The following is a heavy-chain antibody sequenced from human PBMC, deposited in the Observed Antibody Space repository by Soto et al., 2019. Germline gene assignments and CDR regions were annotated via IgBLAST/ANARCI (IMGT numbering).Heavy chain of an antibody. D-gene: IGHD3-16*01. CDR3: ARGLYDVWGVDYYYYGMDV. Sequence: QVQLVQSGAEVKKPGSSVKVSCKASGGTFSSYTISWVRQAPGQGREWMGRIIPILGIANYAQKFQGRVTITADKSTSTAYMELSSLRSEDTAVYYCARGLYDVWGVDYYYYGMDVWGQGTTVTVSS. V-gene: IGHV1-69*02. CDR2: IIPILGIA. CDR1: GGTFSSYT. J-gene: IGHJ6*02.